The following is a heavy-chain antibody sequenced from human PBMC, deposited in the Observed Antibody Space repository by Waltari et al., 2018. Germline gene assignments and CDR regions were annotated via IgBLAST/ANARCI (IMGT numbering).Heavy chain of an antibody. CDR1: GVTVTTYY. CDR3: ARGNTASLDY. V-gene: IGHV3-53*01. J-gene: IGHJ4*02. Sequence: HLVESGGGLIQPGGSLRLSCSASGVTVTTYYMSWGRQAPGRGLECVSVIYSAVTTYYADSVKGRFTISRDTFRNTLYLQMDNLRPDDTAVYYCARGNTASLDYWGQGTLVTVSS. D-gene: IGHD2-21*02. CDR2: IYSAVTT.